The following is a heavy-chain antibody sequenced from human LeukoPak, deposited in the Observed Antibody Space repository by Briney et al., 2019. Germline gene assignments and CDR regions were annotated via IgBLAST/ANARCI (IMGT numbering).Heavy chain of an antibody. V-gene: IGHV4-38-2*01. CDR1: GYSISRGYY. CDR3: ARAGWIITSGIDY. D-gene: IGHD1-20*01. J-gene: IGHJ4*02. Sequence: SETLSLTCGVSGYSISRGYYWAWIRQPPGKGLEWIGTIYHTGSTYYNPSLESRVTISVDTSKNEFSLNLNSVTAADTAVYYWARAGWIITSGIDYWGQGALVTVSS. CDR2: IYHTGST.